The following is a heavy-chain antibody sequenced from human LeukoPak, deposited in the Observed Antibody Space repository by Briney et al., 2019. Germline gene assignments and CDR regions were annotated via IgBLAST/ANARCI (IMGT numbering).Heavy chain of an antibody. D-gene: IGHD4-11*01. CDR1: GDSISSYY. J-gene: IGHJ5*02. CDR3: ARFVDDYSNYGWFDP. CDR2: IYFSGIT. V-gene: IGHV4-59*01. Sequence: PSETLSLTCTVSGDSISSYYWSWIRQPPGKGLEWIGYIYFSGITNYNPSLKSRVTISLDTSKNQFSLSLSSVTAADTAVYYCARFVDDYSNYGWFDPWGQGTLVTVSS.